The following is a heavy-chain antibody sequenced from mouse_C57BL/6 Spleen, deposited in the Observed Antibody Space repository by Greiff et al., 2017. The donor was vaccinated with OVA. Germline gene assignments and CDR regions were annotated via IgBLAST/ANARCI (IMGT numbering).Heavy chain of an antibody. CDR2: IYPSDSET. D-gene: IGHD2-4*01. J-gene: IGHJ2*01. CDR3: ARERALMITTVHFDY. Sequence: QVQLQQPGAELVRPGSSVKLSCKASGYTFTSYWMDWVKQRPGQGLEWIGNIYPSDSETHYNQKFKDKATLTVDKSSSTAYMQLSSLTSEDSTVYYCARERALMITTVHFDYWGQGTTLTVSS. CDR1: GYTFTSYW. V-gene: IGHV1-61*01.